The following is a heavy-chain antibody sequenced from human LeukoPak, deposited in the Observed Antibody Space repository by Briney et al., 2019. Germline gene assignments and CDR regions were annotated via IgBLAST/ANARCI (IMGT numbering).Heavy chain of an antibody. J-gene: IGHJ6*02. V-gene: IGHV3-30-3*01. CDR1: GFTFSSYA. Sequence: GGSLRLSCAASGFTFSSYAMSWVRQAPGKGLEWVAVISYDGSNKYYADSVKGRFTISRDNSKNTLYLQMNSLRAEDTAVYYCASGSQRNYYYYGMDVWGQGTTVTVSS. CDR2: ISYDGSNK. CDR3: ASGSQRNYYYYGMDV. D-gene: IGHD1-26*01.